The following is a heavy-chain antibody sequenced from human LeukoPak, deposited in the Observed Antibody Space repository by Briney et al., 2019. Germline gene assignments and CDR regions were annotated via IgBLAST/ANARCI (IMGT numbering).Heavy chain of an antibody. V-gene: IGHV4-4*02. CDR1: GGSISSSNW. Sequence: PSETLSLTCGVSGGSISSSNWWSWVRQPPGKGLEWIGEIYHSGSTNYNPSLKSRVTISVDKSKNQFSLKLSSVTAADTAVYYCARSGYSSSWYSKFDYWGQGTLVTVSS. D-gene: IGHD6-13*01. CDR2: IYHSGST. J-gene: IGHJ4*02. CDR3: ARSGYSSSWYSKFDY.